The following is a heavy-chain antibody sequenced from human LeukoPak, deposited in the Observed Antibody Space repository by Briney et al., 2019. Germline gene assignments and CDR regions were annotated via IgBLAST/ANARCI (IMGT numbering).Heavy chain of an antibody. D-gene: IGHD2-2*01. CDR1: GGSISSYY. V-gene: IGHV4-4*07. CDR2: IYTSGST. J-gene: IGHJ4*02. CDR3: ARDCRSTSCYGVFDY. Sequence: SETLSLTCTVSGGSISSYYWSWIRQPAGKGLEWIGRIYTSGSTNYNPSLKSRVTMSVDTSKNQFSLKLSSVTAADTAVYYCARDCRSTSCYGVFDYWGQGTLVTVSS.